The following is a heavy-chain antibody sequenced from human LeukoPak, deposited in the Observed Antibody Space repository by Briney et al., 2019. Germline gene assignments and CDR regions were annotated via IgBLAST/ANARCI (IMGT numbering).Heavy chain of an antibody. V-gene: IGHV4-59*01. CDR1: GGSISTYY. D-gene: IGHD4-11*01. CDR2: IYYSGST. J-gene: IGHJ6*02. CDR3: ARAQVDYNNGPGSRGYYSYGMDV. Sequence: SETLSLTCTVSGGSISTYYGNWIRQAPGKGLEWIGYIYYSGSTNYNPSLKSRVAMSVDTSRNQFSLKLSPVTAADTAVYYCARAQVDYNNGPGSRGYYSYGMDVWGRGTTVTVSS.